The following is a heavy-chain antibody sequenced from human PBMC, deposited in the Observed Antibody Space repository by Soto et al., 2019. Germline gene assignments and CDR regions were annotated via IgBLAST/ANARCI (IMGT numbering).Heavy chain of an antibody. J-gene: IGHJ6*02. Sequence: GGSLRLSCAASGFTFSNAWMSWVRQAPGKGLEWVGRIKSKTDGGTTDYAAPVKGRFTISRDDSKNTLYLQMNSLKTEDTAVYYCTTVTDFWSGYYPPYYYYGMDVWGQGTTVTVSS. CDR1: GFTFSNAW. V-gene: IGHV3-15*07. CDR2: IKSKTDGGTT. CDR3: TTVTDFWSGYYPPYYYYGMDV. D-gene: IGHD3-3*01.